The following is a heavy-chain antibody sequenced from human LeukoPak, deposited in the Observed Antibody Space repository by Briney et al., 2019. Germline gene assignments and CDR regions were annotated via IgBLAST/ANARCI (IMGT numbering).Heavy chain of an antibody. Sequence: GGSLRLSCAASGFTFSSYTMNWVRQAPGKGLEWVSSISSSSTYIHYADSVKGRFTISRDNAKNSLYVQMNSLRAEDTAVYYCVRGLYSSDVWGQGTTVTVSS. CDR3: VRGLYSSDV. CDR1: GFTFSSYT. J-gene: IGHJ6*02. CDR2: ISSSSTYI. D-gene: IGHD5-18*01. V-gene: IGHV3-21*01.